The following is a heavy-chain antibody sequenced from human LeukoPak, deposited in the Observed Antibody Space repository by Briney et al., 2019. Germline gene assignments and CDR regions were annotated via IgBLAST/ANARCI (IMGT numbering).Heavy chain of an antibody. J-gene: IGHJ6*03. CDR2: INSGSDII. CDR3: ARGLYDFWSGYSTYYYYYYMDV. V-gene: IGHV3-48*01. CDR1: GFTFSRYG. Sequence: GSLRLSCAASGFTFSRYGFNWVRQAPGKGLEWVSYINSGSDIIYYADSVKGRFTMSRDNSKNTLYLQMGSLRAEDMAVYYCARGLYDFWSGYSTYYYYYYMDVWGKGTTVTVSS. D-gene: IGHD3-3*01.